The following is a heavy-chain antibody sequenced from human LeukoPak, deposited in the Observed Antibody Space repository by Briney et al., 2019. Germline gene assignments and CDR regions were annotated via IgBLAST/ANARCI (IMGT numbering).Heavy chain of an antibody. D-gene: IGHD6-6*01. Sequence: GGSLRLSCAASGFTFSSYAMSWVRQAPGKGLEWVSALSGSGGSTYYADSVKGPFTISRDNSKNTLYLQMNSLRAEDTAVYYCAKSFGIAAHPYFDYWGQGTLVTVSS. J-gene: IGHJ4*02. V-gene: IGHV3-23*01. CDR1: GFTFSSYA. CDR2: LSGSGGST. CDR3: AKSFGIAAHPYFDY.